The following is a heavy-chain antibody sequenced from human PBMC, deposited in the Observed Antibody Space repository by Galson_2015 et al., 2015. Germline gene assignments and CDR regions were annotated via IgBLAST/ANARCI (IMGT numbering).Heavy chain of an antibody. CDR2: ISGSGGST. CDR3: AKAAPKITIFGVVNDY. D-gene: IGHD3-3*01. J-gene: IGHJ4*02. Sequence: SLRLSCAASGFTFSSYAMSWVRQAPGKGLEWVSAISGSGGSTYYADSVKGRFTISRDNSKNTLYLQMNSLRAEDTAVCYCAKAAPKITIFGVVNDYWGQGTLVTVSS. CDR1: GFTFSSYA. V-gene: IGHV3-23*01.